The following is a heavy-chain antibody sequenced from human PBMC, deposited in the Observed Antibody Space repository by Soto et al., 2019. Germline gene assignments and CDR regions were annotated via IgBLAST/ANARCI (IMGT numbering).Heavy chain of an antibody. CDR2: IDPSDSQT. J-gene: IGHJ4*02. D-gene: IGHD3-22*01. CDR1: GYSFADYW. CDR3: ARQIYDSDTGPNFQYYFDS. V-gene: IGHV5-10-1*01. Sequence: GESVKTPWKGSGYSFADYWITWVLQKPGKGLEWMGRIDPSDSQTYYSPSFRGHVTISVTKSITTVFLQWSSLRASDTAMYYCARQIYDSDTGPNFQYYFDSWGQGTPVTVSS.